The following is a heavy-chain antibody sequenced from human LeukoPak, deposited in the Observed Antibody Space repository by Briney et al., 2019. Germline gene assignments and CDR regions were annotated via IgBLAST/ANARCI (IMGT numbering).Heavy chain of an antibody. CDR2: IYSGGST. CDR1: GFTVSSNY. CDR3: ARDVTILGVVNDAFDF. V-gene: IGHV3-66*01. Sequence: PGGSLRLSCAASGFTVSSNYMSWVRQAPGKGLEWVSVIYSGGSTYYADSVKGRFTISRDNSKNTLYLQMNSLRAEDTAVYYCARDVTILGVVNDAFDFWGQGTMVTVSS. J-gene: IGHJ3*01. D-gene: IGHD3-3*01.